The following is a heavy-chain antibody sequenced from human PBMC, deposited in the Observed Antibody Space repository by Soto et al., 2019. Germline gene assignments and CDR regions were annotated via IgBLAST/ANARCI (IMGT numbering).Heavy chain of an antibody. Sequence: PSETLSLTCAVYGGSFSGYYWSWIRQPPGKGLEWIGEINHSGSTNYNPSLKSRVTISVDTSKNQFSLKLSSVTAADTAVYYCARHRPEDYDFWSGHYTSYYYYMDVWGKGTTVTVSS. V-gene: IGHV4-34*01. CDR3: ARHRPEDYDFWSGHYTSYYYYMDV. J-gene: IGHJ6*03. CDR2: INHSGST. CDR1: GGSFSGYY. D-gene: IGHD3-3*01.